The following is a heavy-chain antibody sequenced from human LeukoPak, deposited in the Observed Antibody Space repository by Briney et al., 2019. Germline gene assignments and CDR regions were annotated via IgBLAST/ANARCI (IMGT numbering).Heavy chain of an antibody. CDR1: GGSLSSYY. D-gene: IGHD7-27*01. CDR3: ARHENWGSSKGDSFHI. J-gene: IGHJ3*02. CDR2: VHYTGTT. Sequence: SETLSLTCIVSGGSLSSYYWIWMRQPPGKGLEGIGYVHYTGTTNYNPSLKSRVTISVDTSKNQFSLNLSSVTAADTAVYYCARHENWGSSKGDSFHIWGQGKMVTVSS. V-gene: IGHV4-59*08.